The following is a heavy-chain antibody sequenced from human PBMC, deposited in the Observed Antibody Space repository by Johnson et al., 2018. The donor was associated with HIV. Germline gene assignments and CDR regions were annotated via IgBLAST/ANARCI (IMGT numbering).Heavy chain of an antibody. CDR2: ISYDGSNK. V-gene: IGHV3-30*19. CDR3: ARGISNWNYFDDDAFDI. CDR1: GFTFSSYG. D-gene: IGHD1-7*01. J-gene: IGHJ3*02. Sequence: VQLVESGGGVVQPGRSLRLSCAASGFTFSSYGMHWVRQTPGKGLEWVAVISYDGSNKYYADSVKGRFTISRDNSKNTLYLQMNSLRAEDTAVYYCARGISNWNYFDDDAFDIWGQGTMVTVSS.